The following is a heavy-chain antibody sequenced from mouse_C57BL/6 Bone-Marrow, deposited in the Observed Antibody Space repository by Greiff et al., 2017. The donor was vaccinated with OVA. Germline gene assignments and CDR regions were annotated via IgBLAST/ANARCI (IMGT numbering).Heavy chain of an antibody. Sequence: QVQLQQPGAELVKPGASVKMSCKASGYTFTSYWITWVKQRPGQGLEWIGDIYPGSGSTNYNEKFKSKATLTVDTSSSNAYMQLSSLTSEDSAVYYCAGAGTDYYAMDYWGQGTSVTVSS. J-gene: IGHJ4*01. CDR2: IYPGSGST. CDR1: GYTFTSYW. V-gene: IGHV1-55*01. CDR3: AGAGTDYYAMDY. D-gene: IGHD4-1*01.